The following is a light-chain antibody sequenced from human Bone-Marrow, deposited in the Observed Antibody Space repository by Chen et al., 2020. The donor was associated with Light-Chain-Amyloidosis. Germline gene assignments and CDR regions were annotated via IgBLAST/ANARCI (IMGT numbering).Light chain of an antibody. CDR2: DVN. J-gene: IGLJ3*02. Sequence: QSALTHPASVSGSPGQSITLSCPGTSNDIGSSDLISWYQQHPGNAPRVIIYDVNKRPSGVSNRFSGSKSGNTASLTISGLQAEDEANYYCCSHAGSFIWVFGGGTKVTVL. V-gene: IGLV2-23*02. CDR1: SNDIGSSDL. CDR3: CSHAGSFIWV.